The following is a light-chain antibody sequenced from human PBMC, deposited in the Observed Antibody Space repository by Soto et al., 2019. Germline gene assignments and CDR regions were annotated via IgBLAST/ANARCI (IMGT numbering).Light chain of an antibody. Sequence: QSVLTQPPSVSGAPGQRVTISCTGSSSNIGAGYEAHWYQQVPGTAPKLLIYENNNRPSGVPDRFSGSKSGTSASLAITGLQAEDEAEYYCQSYDSSLSGYVFGTGTRSPS. CDR3: QSYDSSLSGYV. V-gene: IGLV1-40*01. CDR1: SSNIGAGYE. CDR2: ENN. J-gene: IGLJ1*01.